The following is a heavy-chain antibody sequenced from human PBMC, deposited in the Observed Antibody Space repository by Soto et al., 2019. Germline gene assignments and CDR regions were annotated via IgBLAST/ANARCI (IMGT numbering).Heavy chain of an antibody. J-gene: IGHJ4*02. CDR1: GFTFSGSA. CDR3: TIWIQPTEGEVDY. CDR2: IRSKANSYAT. Sequence: GGSLRLSCAASGFTFSGSAMHWVRQASGKGLEWVGRIRSKANSYATAYAASVKGRFTISRDDSKNTAYLQMNSLKTEDTAVYYCTIWIQPTEGEVDYWGQGTLVTVSS. V-gene: IGHV3-73*01. D-gene: IGHD5-18*01.